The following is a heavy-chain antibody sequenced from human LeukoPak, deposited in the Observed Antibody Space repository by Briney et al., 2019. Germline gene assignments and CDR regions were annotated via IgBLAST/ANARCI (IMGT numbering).Heavy chain of an antibody. CDR2: IYYSGGT. V-gene: IGHV4-39*07. Sequence: SETLSLTCTVSGGSISSSSYYWGWIRQPPGKGLEWIGSIYYSGGTYYNPSLKSRVTISVDTSKNQFSLKLSSVTAADTAVYYCARDLGSSSLYYYYYMDVWGKGTTVTVSS. J-gene: IGHJ6*03. D-gene: IGHD6-6*01. CDR1: GGSISSSSYY. CDR3: ARDLGSSSLYYYYYMDV.